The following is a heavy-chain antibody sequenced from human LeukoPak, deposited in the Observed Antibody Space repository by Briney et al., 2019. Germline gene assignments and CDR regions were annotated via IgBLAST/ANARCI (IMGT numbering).Heavy chain of an antibody. D-gene: IGHD3-22*01. V-gene: IGHV4-39*01. J-gene: IGHJ6*02. CDR3: ARHSADSSGSLNEYRLDV. CDR1: GGSISGGSHY. CDR2: IYYSGNT. Sequence: SETLSLTCTVSGGSISGGSHYWGWIRQPPGKGLEWIGSIYYSGNTYYNPSLKSRLTISADTSKNQFSLKLNSVTPADTAVYYWARHSADSSGSLNEYRLDVWGQGTTVTVSS.